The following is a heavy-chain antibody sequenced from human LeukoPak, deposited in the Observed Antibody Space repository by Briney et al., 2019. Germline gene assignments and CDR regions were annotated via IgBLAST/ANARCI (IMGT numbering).Heavy chain of an antibody. Sequence: PSETLSLTCSVSGGSISRYYWTWIRQPPGKGLEWIGYIYYSGSATYNPSLKSRVTISVDTSKNQFSLKLSSVTAADTAVYYCARGHRRIVGAPGYWGQGTLVTVSS. CDR1: GGSISRYY. CDR3: ARGHRRIVGAPGY. CDR2: IYYSGSA. V-gene: IGHV4-59*01. J-gene: IGHJ4*02. D-gene: IGHD1-26*01.